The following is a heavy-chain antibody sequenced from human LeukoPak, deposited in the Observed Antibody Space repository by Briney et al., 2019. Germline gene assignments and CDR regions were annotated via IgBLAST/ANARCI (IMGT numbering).Heavy chain of an antibody. CDR2: INPNSGGT. V-gene: IGHV1-2*02. CDR3: ARGGRLYPPDAFDI. D-gene: IGHD1-1*01. J-gene: IGHJ3*02. Sequence: ASVKVSCKASGYTFTGYYMHRVRQAPGQGLEWMGWINPNSGGTNYAQKFQGRVTMTRDTSISTAYMERSSLRSEDTAVYYCARGGRLYPPDAFDIWGQGTMVTVSS. CDR1: GYTFTGYY.